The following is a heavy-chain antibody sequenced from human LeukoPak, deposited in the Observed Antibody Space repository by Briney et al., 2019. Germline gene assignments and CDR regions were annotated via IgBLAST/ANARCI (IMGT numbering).Heavy chain of an antibody. CDR2: IYYSGST. CDR3: ARGYYYDTTGYVEYFQN. Sequence: SQTLSLTCTVSGGSISSGTYYWPWIRQPPGKGLEWIGYIYYSGSTYYNPSLKSRLTISVDTSKNQFSLKLSSVTAADAAVYYCARGYYYDTTGYVEYFQNWGQGTLVTVSS. CDR1: GGSISSGTYY. J-gene: IGHJ1*01. D-gene: IGHD3-22*01. V-gene: IGHV4-31*03.